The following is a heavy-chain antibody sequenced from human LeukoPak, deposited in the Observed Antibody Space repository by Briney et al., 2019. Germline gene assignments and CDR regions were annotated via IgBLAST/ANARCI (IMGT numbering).Heavy chain of an antibody. V-gene: IGHV4-4*07. Sequence: SETLSLTCTVSGASISSYYWSWIRQPAGKGLKWIGRVYSSGSTNYNPSLKSRVTMSEDTSKNQFSLKLRSVTAADTAVYYCARDPDGYNWFDSWGQGTQVTVST. J-gene: IGHJ5*01. CDR2: VYSSGST. CDR1: GASISSYY. D-gene: IGHD1-14*01. CDR3: ARDPDGYNWFDS.